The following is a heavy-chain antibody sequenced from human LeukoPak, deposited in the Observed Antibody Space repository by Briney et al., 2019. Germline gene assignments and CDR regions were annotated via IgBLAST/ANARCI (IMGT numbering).Heavy chain of an antibody. CDR2: IYHSGST. CDR1: GGSISSSNW. V-gene: IGHV4-4*02. Sequence: SETLSLTCAVSGGSISSSNWWSWVRQPPGKGLKWIGEIYHSGSTNYNPSLKSRVTISVDKSKNQFSLKLSSVTAADTAVYYCARENALSGSSFDYWGQGTLVTVSS. J-gene: IGHJ4*02. D-gene: IGHD1-26*01. CDR3: ARENALSGSSFDY.